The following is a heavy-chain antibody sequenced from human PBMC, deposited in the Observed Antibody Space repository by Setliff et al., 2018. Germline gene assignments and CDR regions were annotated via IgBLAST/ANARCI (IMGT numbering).Heavy chain of an antibody. J-gene: IGHJ4*02. Sequence: PGGSLRLSCAASGFSFSNCWVSWVRQAPGKGLEWLASINPHASEKYYADSVKGRFTISRDNAKNSLSLQMNSLRTEDTAVYYCFGAGTCSHWGQGTLVTVSS. CDR2: INPHASEK. CDR1: GFSFSNCW. D-gene: IGHD3-10*01. CDR3: FGAGTCSH. V-gene: IGHV3-7*01.